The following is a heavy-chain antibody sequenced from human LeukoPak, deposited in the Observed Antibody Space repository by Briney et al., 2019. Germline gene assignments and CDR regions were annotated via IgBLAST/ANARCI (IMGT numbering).Heavy chain of an antibody. CDR1: GDSISSGNYY. D-gene: IGHD5-18*01. J-gene: IGHJ4*02. CDR2: IYYSGST. Sequence: PSETLSLTCTVSGDSISSGNYYWGWLRPPPGKGLEWVGSIYYSGSTYYNPSLKSRDTISVDTSKTQFSLKLTSVTAADTAVYYCARRATAMVSPFDYWGQGTLVTVSS. V-gene: IGHV4-39*01. CDR3: ARRATAMVSPFDY.